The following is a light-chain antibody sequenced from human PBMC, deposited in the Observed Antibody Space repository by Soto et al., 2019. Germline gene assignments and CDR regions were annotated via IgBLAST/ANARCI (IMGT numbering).Light chain of an antibody. CDR1: SYNIGAGYD. CDR2: GNS. Sequence: QSALTQPPSVSGAPGQRVTISCTGSSYNIGAGYDVHWYQQLPGTAPKLPIYGNSNRPSGVPDRFSGSKSGTSASLAITGLQAEDEADYYCQSYDSSLSALYVFGTGTKLTVL. J-gene: IGLJ1*01. V-gene: IGLV1-40*01. CDR3: QSYDSSLSALYV.